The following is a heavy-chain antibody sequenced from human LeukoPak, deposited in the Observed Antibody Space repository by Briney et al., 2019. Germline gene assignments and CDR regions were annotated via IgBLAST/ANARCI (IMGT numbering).Heavy chain of an antibody. CDR1: GGSISTYY. J-gene: IGHJ4*02. CDR3: ARVGSYCFEY. V-gene: IGHV4-59*01. CDR2: IDYSGAT. D-gene: IGHD3-10*01. Sequence: SETLSLTCTVSGGSISTYYWSWIRQPPGKGLEWIGYIDYSGATNYNPSLKSRVTMSVDTSKHQFSLKLSSVTAADTAVYYCARVGSYCFEYWGQGILVTVSS.